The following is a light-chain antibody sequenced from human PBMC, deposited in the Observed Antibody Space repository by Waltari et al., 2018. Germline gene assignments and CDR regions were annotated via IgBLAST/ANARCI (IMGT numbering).Light chain of an antibody. CDR2: RAS. CDR1: KNISTW. V-gene: IGKV1-5*03. CDR3: QQYNSSPWT. J-gene: IGKJ1*01. Sequence: DIQMTQSPSTLSASVGDRVTVTCRASKNISTWLAWYQQIPGKAPKLLIYRASRLESGVPSRFSGGGSGTECSLTISSLQPDDFAIYDGQQYNSSPWTFGQGTKLEI.